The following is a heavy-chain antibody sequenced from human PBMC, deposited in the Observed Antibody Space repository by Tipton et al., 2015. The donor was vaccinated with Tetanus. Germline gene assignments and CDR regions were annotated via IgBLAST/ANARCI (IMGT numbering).Heavy chain of an antibody. V-gene: IGHV4-34*01. CDR3: ARVGLSSYPWVRDFYYIDH. J-gene: IGHJ4*02. D-gene: IGHD1-1*01. Sequence: AGLVKPSDTLSLTCGVSGESFSDHYWSWIRQSPGKGLEWIGEVSHSGITNYNPSLKSRVIVSVDTSKNEVSLKLKSVTAADSAVYYCARVGLSSYPWVRDFYYIDHWGQGTLVTVSS. CDR1: GESFSDHY. CDR2: VSHSGIT.